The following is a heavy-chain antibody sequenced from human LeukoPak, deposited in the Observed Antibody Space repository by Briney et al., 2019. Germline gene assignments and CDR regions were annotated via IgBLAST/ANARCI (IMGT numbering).Heavy chain of an antibody. J-gene: IGHJ5*02. Sequence: GGSLRLSCTPSGFTFSSYGMHWVRQAPGKGLEWVAVVSYEGSTVYYADSVKGRFTISRDNSKNTLYLQMNSLRVEDTAVYYCTKEGLGSGTFSAWFDLWGQGTLVTVSS. D-gene: IGHD3-10*01. CDR3: TKEGLGSGTFSAWFDL. V-gene: IGHV3-30*18. CDR1: GFTFSSYG. CDR2: VSYEGSTV.